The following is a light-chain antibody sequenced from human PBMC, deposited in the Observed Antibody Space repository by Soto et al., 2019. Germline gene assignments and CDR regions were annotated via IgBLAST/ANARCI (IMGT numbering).Light chain of an antibody. V-gene: IGKV1-12*01. J-gene: IGKJ4*01. CDR2: AAS. Sequence: DIQMTQSPSSVSASVGDRVTITCRTSQGIGSWLAWYQQKPGKAPKVLIYAASSLQTGVPSRFSGRGSGSDFPLTIRSMQPEDFPTYYCQTANSFPLTFGGGTKVEIK. CDR1: QGIGSW. CDR3: QTANSFPLT.